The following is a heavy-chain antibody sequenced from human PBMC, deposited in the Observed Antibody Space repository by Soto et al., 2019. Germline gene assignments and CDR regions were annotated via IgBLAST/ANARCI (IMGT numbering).Heavy chain of an antibody. CDR2: INASGGST. CDR3: ARGVGSSWDDY. V-gene: IGHV1-46*01. Sequence: ASVKVSCKASGYTFTSNYRYWLRHAPGQGLEWMGIINASGGSTSYAQKFQGRVTMTRDTSTSTAYMELRSLRSDDTAVYYCARGVGSSWDDYWGQGTLVTVSS. J-gene: IGHJ4*02. D-gene: IGHD6-13*01. CDR1: GYTFTSNY.